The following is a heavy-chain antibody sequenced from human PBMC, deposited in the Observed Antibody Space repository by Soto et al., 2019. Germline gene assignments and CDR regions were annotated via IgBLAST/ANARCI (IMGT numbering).Heavy chain of an antibody. V-gene: IGHV1-2*04. CDR1: GDNGKSEY. D-gene: IGHD6-19*01. Sequence: ALLMNSDKDTGDNGKSEYLHWRRKIKKQGLEWMGWINPNSGGTNYAQKFQGWVTMTRDTSISTAYMELSRLRSDDTAVYYCARASLDIFIAVAGLYYCNYVMAFLVHRTTVTVS. J-gene: IGHJ6*02. CDR2: INPNSGGT. CDR3: ARASLDIFIAVAGLYYCNYVMAF.